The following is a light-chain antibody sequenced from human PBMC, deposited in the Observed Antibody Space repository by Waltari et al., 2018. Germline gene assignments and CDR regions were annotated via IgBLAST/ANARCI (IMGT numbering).Light chain of an antibody. CDR2: GKN. Sequence: SSELTQDPAVSVALGQTVRITCQGDSLRSYYASWYQQKPGQAPVLVIYGKNNRPSGIPDRFSGSSSGNTASLTITGAQAEDEADYCCNSRDSSGNHHVFGTGTKVTVL. V-gene: IGLV3-19*01. J-gene: IGLJ1*01. CDR3: NSRDSSGNHHV. CDR1: SLRSYY.